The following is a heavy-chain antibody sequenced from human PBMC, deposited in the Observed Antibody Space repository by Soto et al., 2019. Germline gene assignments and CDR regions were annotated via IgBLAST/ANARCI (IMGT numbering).Heavy chain of an antibody. Sequence: QVQLVQSGAEVKKPGASVKVSCKASGYTFTSYDINWLRQATGQGLEWMGWMNPNSGNTGYAQKFQGRVTMTRNTSISTAYTELRSLRSEDTAVYYCVRRVVWLASFDNWGQGPLVTSS. V-gene: IGHV1-8*01. J-gene: IGHJ4*02. CDR1: GYTFTSYD. CDR3: VRRVVWLASFDN. D-gene: IGHD6-19*01. CDR2: MNPNSGNT.